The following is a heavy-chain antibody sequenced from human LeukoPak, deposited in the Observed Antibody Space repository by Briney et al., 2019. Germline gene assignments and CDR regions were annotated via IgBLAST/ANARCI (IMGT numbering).Heavy chain of an antibody. Sequence: ASVKVSCKASGGTFSSYAISWVRQAPGQGLEWIGGIIPIFGTANYAQKFQGRVTITADESTSTAYMELSSLRSEDTAVYYCASGTLVVPAARRFVNWFDPWGQGTLVTVSS. CDR1: GGTFSSYA. CDR3: ASGTLVVPAARRFVNWFDP. V-gene: IGHV1-69*13. CDR2: IIPIFGTA. J-gene: IGHJ5*02. D-gene: IGHD2-2*01.